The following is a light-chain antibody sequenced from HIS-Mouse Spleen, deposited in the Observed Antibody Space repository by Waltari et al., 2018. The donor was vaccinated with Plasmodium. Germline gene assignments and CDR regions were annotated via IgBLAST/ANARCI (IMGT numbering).Light chain of an antibody. CDR1: SSDVGSYNL. CDR2: EGS. Sequence: QSALTQPASVSGSPGQSITISCTGTSSDVGSYNLVSWYQQHPGKAPKLMIYEGSKRPSGVFNRVSGSKSGNTASQTISGLQAEDEADYYCCSYAGSSTFVVFGGGTKLTVL. V-gene: IGLV2-23*03. CDR3: CSYAGSSTFVV. J-gene: IGLJ2*01.